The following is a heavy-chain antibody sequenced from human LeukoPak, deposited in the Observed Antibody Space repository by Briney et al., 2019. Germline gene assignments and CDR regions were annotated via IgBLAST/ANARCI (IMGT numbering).Heavy chain of an antibody. CDR2: IYYSGST. CDR1: GGSISSYY. Sequence: ETLSLTCTVSGGSISSYYWSWIRQPPGKGLEWIGYIYYSGSTNYNPSLKSRVTISVDTSKNQFSLKLSSVTAADTAVYYCARGRYSSSWRKTNYYYMDVWGKGTTVTVSS. CDR3: ARGRYSSSWRKTNYYYMDV. J-gene: IGHJ6*03. D-gene: IGHD6-13*01. V-gene: IGHV4-59*01.